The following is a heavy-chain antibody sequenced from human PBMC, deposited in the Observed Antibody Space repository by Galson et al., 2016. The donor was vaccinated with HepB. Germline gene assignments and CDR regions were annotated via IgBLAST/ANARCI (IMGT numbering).Heavy chain of an antibody. D-gene: IGHD5-24*01. CDR3: ASAVRDGHPGFG. CDR2: ISNNGRTT. V-gene: IGHV3-23*01. Sequence: SLRLSCAASGFIFSNYAMTWVRQAPGKGLEWVSSISNNGRTTYYADSVKGRFSISRDYSKNTLFLIMNTLRVEDTAVYYCASAVRDGHPGFGWGQGTLVTVSS. CDR1: GFIFSNYA. J-gene: IGHJ4*02.